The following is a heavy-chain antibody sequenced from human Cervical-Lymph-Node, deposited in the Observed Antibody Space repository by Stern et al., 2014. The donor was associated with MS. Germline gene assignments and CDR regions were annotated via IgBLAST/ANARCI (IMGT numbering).Heavy chain of an antibody. D-gene: IGHD3-22*01. CDR1: GDSISSGDNY. CDR3: ARGESSRYYYYFDY. J-gene: IGHJ4*02. Sequence: QLQLQESGPGLVKPSQTLSLTCNVSGDSISSGDNYWSWIRQSPGKGLEGIGYIYYIGSTFYNPSLKSRVTISVDTSQNQFSLRLSSVTAADTAVYYCARGESSRYYYYFDYWGQGTLVTVSS. CDR2: IYYIGST. V-gene: IGHV4-30-4*01.